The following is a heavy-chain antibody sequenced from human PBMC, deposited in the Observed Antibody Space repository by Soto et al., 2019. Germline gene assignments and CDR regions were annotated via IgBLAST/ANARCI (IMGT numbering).Heavy chain of an antibody. V-gene: IGHV3-23*01. D-gene: IGHD3-3*01. Sequence: PEGSLRLSSAASGFTFSNYGITWLRQATGKGLEWVSGISASDGRTYYADSVKGRFTISRDNSNTLYLQMNSLRAEDTAVYYCAKDDFWSGYSLWGQGTLVTVSS. CDR1: GFTFSNYG. CDR3: AKDDFWSGYSL. J-gene: IGHJ4*02. CDR2: ISASDGRT.